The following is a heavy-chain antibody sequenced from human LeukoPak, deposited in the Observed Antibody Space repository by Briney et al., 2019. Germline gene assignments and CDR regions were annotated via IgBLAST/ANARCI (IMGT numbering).Heavy chain of an antibody. V-gene: IGHV4-34*01. CDR2: INHSGST. CDR1: GGSFSGYY. D-gene: IGHD3-22*01. Sequence: SETLSLTCAVYGGSFSGYYWRWIRQPPGKGLEWIGEINHSGSTNYNTYLKSRVTISVDTSKIQFSLELSSVTAADTAVYYCARGHNLDRYYYDSSGYYYFDYWGQGTLVTVSS. CDR3: ARGHNLDRYYYDSSGYYYFDY. J-gene: IGHJ4*02.